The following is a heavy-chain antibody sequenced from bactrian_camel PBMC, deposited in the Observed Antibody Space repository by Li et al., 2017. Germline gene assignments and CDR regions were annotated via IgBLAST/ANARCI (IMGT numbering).Heavy chain of an antibody. CDR3: NMWCIKEGLSTDDY. V-gene: IGHV3S53*01. Sequence: QVQLVESGGGSVQAGETLRLSCATSGSTVADSSRGWCRQAPGNEFELVSAITSDGITGYTDSVKGRFTISHDSARNTVYLQMNNLKPEDTAMYYCNMWCIKEGLSTDDYWGQGTQVTVS. CDR2: ITSDGIT. J-gene: IGHJ4*01. CDR1: GSTVADSS. D-gene: IGHD2*01.